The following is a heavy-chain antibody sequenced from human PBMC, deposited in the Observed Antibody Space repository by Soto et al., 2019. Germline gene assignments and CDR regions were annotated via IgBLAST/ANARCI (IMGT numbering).Heavy chain of an antibody. Sequence: SETLSLTCTVSGGSISSSSYYWGWIRQPPGEGLEWIGSIYYSGSTYYNPSLKSRVTISVDTSKNHFSLKLSSVTAADAAVFYGARHETLHGDYDSGGKEPLVTFPS. CDR2: IYYSGST. J-gene: IGHJ4*02. CDR1: GGSISSSSYY. V-gene: IGHV4-39*01. CDR3: ARHETLHGDYDS. D-gene: IGHD4-17*01.